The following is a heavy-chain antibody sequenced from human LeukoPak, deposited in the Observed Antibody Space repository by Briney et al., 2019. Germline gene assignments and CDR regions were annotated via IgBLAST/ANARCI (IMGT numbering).Heavy chain of an antibody. J-gene: IGHJ4*02. CDR3: ATAEWEYFYFDS. CDR1: GGSVTGGGYC. Sequence: SETLSLTCSVSGGSVTGGGYCWSWIRQHPGKGLEWIGFASYSGGTYYNPSLMSRITISVDRSQNQFSLRMRDVTAADTAVYFCATAEWEYFYFDSWGQGALVAVSS. V-gene: IGHV4-31*03. D-gene: IGHD1-26*01. CDR2: ASYSGGT.